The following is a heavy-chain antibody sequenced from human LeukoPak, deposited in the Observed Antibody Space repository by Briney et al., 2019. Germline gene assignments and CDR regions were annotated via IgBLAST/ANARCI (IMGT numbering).Heavy chain of an antibody. J-gene: IGHJ6*02. CDR2: INPNSGGT. D-gene: IGHD3-3*01. Sequence: GASVKVSCKASGYTFTGYYMHWVRQAPGQGLEWMGWINPNSGGTNYAQKFQGRVTMTRDTSISTAYMELSRLRSDDTAVYYCARGAGGAIFGVVAMEVVATTPHYYYYYGMDVWGQGTTVTVSS. CDR3: ARGAGGAIFGVVAMEVVATTPHYYYYYGMDV. CDR1: GYTFTGYY. V-gene: IGHV1-2*02.